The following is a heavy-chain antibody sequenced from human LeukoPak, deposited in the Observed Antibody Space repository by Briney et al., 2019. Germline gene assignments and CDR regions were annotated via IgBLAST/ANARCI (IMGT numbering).Heavy chain of an antibody. CDR3: AREEFTIFGVVIIDRHYYGMDV. D-gene: IGHD3-3*01. CDR1: GYTFTSYY. CDR2: INPSGGST. V-gene: IGHV1-46*01. J-gene: IGHJ6*02. Sequence: WASVKVSCKASGYTFTSYYMHWVRQAPGQGLEWMGIINPSGGSTSYAQKFQGRVTMTRDTSTSTVYMELSSLRSEDTAVYYCAREEFTIFGVVIIDRHYYGMDVWGQGTTVTVSS.